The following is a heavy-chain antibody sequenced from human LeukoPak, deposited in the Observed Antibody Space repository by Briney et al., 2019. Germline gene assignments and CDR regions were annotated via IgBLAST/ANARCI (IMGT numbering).Heavy chain of an antibody. V-gene: IGHV3-23*01. D-gene: IGHD3-10*01. J-gene: IGHJ4*02. CDR3: AKDVGGYYFTYWSGCFDH. CDR1: GFTFSSYA. CDR2: ISSGGGST. Sequence: GGSLRLSCAGSGFTFSSYAMSWVRQAPGKGLEWVSGISSGGGSTYYADSVKGRFTISRDNSKNTLDLEMNSLRAEDTAVYYCAKDVGGYYFTYWSGCFDHWGQGTLVAVSS.